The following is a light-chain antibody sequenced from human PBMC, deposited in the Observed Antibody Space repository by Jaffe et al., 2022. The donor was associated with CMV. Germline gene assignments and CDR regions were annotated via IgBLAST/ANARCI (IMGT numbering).Light chain of an antibody. J-gene: IGLJ3*02. CDR1: SSNIGAPYA. V-gene: IGLV1-40*01. Sequence: QSVLTQPPSVSGAPGQRVTISCTGNSSNIGAPYAVHWYQQLPGAAPKLLIHANTKRPSGVPDRISGSQSGTSASLAITGLQAEDEADYYCQSYDSSLIAWVFGGGTKLTVL. CDR3: QSYDSSLIAWV. CDR2: ANT.